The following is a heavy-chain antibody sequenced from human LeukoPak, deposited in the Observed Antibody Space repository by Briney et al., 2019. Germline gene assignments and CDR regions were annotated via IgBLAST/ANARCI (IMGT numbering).Heavy chain of an antibody. CDR2: IYTTGNT. J-gene: IGHJ6*03. CDR3: ARSSEGRYYYDSSGFSYYYYYMDV. Sequence: SETLSLTCTVSGGSISSYYWSWIRQPAGKGLECIGPIYTTGNTNYNPSLKSRVTMSVDTSKNQFSLKLRSVTAADTAVYYCARSSEGRYYYDSSGFSYYYYYMDVWGKGTTVTISS. V-gene: IGHV4-4*07. CDR1: GGSISSYY. D-gene: IGHD3-22*01.